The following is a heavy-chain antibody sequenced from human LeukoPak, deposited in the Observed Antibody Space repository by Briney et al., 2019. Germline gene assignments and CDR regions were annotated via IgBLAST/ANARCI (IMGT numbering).Heavy chain of an antibody. CDR2: IKEDGSEK. D-gene: IGHD2-2*01. CDR3: VRDQGYCTSASCRGDAFDV. CDR1: GFTFSTHW. J-gene: IGHJ3*01. V-gene: IGHV3-7*01. Sequence: PGRSLRLSCAASGFTFSTHWMSWVRQAPGKGLERVAKIKEDGSEKYYVDSVKGRFTISRDNAKNSLSLQMHSLRDEDTAVYYCVRDQGYCTSASCRGDAFDVWGQGSMVSVSS.